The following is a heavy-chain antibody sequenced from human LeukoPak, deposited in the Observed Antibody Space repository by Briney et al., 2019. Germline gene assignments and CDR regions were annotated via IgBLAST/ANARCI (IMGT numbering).Heavy chain of an antibody. CDR3: ARAGIDNALDP. Sequence: PGMSLRLSCAATGYTFSKYGMNWVRQAPGKGLEWGAIIWYDGRNKYFADSVMGRFTISKDNSRNTVYLQMNSLRIEDTAVYHCARAGIDNALDPWGPGTQVTVSP. CDR1: GYTFSKYG. V-gene: IGHV3-33*01. J-gene: IGHJ5*02. CDR2: IWYDGRNK. D-gene: IGHD2-2*01.